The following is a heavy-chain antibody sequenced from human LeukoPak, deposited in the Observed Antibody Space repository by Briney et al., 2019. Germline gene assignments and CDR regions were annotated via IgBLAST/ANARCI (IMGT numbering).Heavy chain of an antibody. CDR2: MNPNSGNT. V-gene: IGHV1-8*01. Sequence: ASVKVSCKASGYTFTSYDINWVRQATGQGLEWMGWMNPNSGNTGYAQKFQGRVTMTRNTSISTAYMELSSLRSEDTAVYYCARVQYFDWLFPEPYFDYWGQGTLVTVSS. CDR3: ARVQYFDWLFPEPYFDY. J-gene: IGHJ4*02. D-gene: IGHD3-9*01. CDR1: GYTFTSYD.